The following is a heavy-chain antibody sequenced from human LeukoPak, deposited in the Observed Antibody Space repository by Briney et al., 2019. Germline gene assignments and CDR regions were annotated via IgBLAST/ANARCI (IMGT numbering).Heavy chain of an antibody. D-gene: IGHD5-18*01. J-gene: IGHJ4*02. CDR2: ISSSGSTI. V-gene: IGHV3-11*04. Sequence: GGSLRLSCAASGFTFSNAWMSWVRQAPGKGLEWVSYISSSGSTIYYEDSVKGRFTISRDNAKNSLYLQMNSLRAEDTAVYYCAREGGGYTSGSFDYWGQGTLVTVSS. CDR1: GFTFSNAW. CDR3: AREGGGYTSGSFDY.